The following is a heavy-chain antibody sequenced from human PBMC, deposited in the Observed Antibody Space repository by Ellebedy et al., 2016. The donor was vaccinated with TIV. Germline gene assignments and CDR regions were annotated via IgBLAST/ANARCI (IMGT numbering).Heavy chain of an antibody. CDR3: AKSVIAARPFDS. D-gene: IGHD6-6*01. CDR1: GFTFSSYD. CDR2: ISDGARYT. Sequence: LSLTCAASGFTFSSYDMSWVRQAPGKGLEWVSAISDGARYTYYADSVKGRFTISRDNSRNTLSLQMNSLRAEDTAVYYCAKSVIAARPFDSWGQGTLVTVSS. J-gene: IGHJ4*02. V-gene: IGHV3-23*01.